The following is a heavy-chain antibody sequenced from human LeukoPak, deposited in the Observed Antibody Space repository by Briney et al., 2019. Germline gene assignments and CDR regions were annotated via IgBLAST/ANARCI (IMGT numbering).Heavy chain of an antibody. CDR3: ARGLSGWYFDY. V-gene: IGHV1-2*02. CDR2: INPNSGGT. J-gene: IGHJ4*02. CDR1: GYTFTAYY. Sequence: GGSLRLSCAASGYTFTAYYMHWVRQAPGQGLEWMGWINPNSGGTNYAQKFQGRVTMTRDTSISTAYMELNRLTSDDTAVYYCARGLSGWYFDYWGQGTLVTVSS. D-gene: IGHD6-19*01.